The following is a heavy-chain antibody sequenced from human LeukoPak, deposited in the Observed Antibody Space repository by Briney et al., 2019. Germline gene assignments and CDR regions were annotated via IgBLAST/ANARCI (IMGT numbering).Heavy chain of an antibody. CDR3: ASIYLIVEATTFDY. V-gene: IGHV3-48*03. J-gene: IGHJ4*02. CDR2: ISGSGSTI. CDR1: GFTFSSYE. Sequence: GGSLRLSCAASGFTFSSYEMNWVRQAPGKGLEWISYISGSGSTIYYADSVKGRFTISRDNAKNSLYLQMNSLRAEDTAVYYCASIYLIVEATTFDYWGQGTLVTVSS. D-gene: IGHD1-26*01.